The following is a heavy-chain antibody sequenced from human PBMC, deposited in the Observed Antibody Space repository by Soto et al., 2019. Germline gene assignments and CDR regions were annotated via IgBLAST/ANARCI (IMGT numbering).Heavy chain of an antibody. CDR2: ISGSGGST. D-gene: IGHD2-2*02. CDR3: AKDSCSSTSRYRHYYYGMDV. Sequence: VGSLRLSCASSVFTFSSYAMSCVRHSPGKWLEWVSAISGSGGSTYYADSVKGRFTISRGNSKNTLYLQMNSLRAEDTAIYYCAKDSCSSTSRYRHYYYGMDVWGQGTTVNVSS. CDR1: VFTFSSYA. J-gene: IGHJ6*02. V-gene: IGHV3-23*01.